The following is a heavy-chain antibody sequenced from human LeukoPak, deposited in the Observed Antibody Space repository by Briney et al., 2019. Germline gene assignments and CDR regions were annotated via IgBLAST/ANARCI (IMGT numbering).Heavy chain of an antibody. Sequence: GGSLRLSCAASGFTVSSNYMSLVRQAPGKGLEWVSLIYSGGSTYYADSVKGRFTISRDNSKNMLYLQMNSLRAEDTAVYYCARENSPRYYYGSGSYYNGDLGWFDPWGQGTLVTVSS. D-gene: IGHD3-10*01. CDR3: ARENSPRYYYGSGSYYNGDLGWFDP. V-gene: IGHV3-66*01. CDR2: IYSGGST. J-gene: IGHJ5*02. CDR1: GFTVSSNY.